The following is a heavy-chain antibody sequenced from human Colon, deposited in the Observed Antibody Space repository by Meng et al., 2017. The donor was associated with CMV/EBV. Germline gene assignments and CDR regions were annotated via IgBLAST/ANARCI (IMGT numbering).Heavy chain of an antibody. CDR1: GYY. Sequence: GYYWSWIRQPPGKGLAWIGEINHSGITNYTPSLKSRVTISVDTSKNQFSLKLSSVTAADTAVYYCARGFGYCSSTSCYWPAGNWFDPWGQGTLVTVSS. J-gene: IGHJ5*02. D-gene: IGHD2-2*01. CDR3: ARGFGYCSSTSCYWPAGNWFDP. CDR2: INHSGIT. V-gene: IGHV4-34*01.